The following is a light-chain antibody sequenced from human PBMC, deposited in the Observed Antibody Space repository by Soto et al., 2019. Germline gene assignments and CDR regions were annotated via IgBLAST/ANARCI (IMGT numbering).Light chain of an antibody. CDR2: AAS. J-gene: IGKJ2*01. V-gene: IGKV1-39*01. CDR1: QNIASF. Sequence: DVQMTQSPSSLSASVGDRVTITCRSSQNIASFLNWYQQRPGTAPKLLIFAASNLENGVPSRFSGRGSATDFTLTISSLQPEDFATYFCQQSYSTPYTFGQGTKLEIK. CDR3: QQSYSTPYT.